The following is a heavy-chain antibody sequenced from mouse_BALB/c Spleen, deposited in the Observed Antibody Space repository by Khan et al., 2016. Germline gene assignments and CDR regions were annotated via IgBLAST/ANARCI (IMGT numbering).Heavy chain of an antibody. CDR3: ARTYYGSLDY. D-gene: IGHD2-10*01. CDR2: IYPGDGDT. V-gene: IGHV1-87*01. CDR1: GYTFTRYW. Sequence: QVQLQQPGAELARPGASVNLSCKASGYTFTRYWMQWVKQRPGQGLEWIGAIYPGDGDTGYSQKFKGKATLTAAKSSNTAYMQLSSLAAEDSAVYYCARTYYGSLDYWGQGTTLTVSS. J-gene: IGHJ2*01.